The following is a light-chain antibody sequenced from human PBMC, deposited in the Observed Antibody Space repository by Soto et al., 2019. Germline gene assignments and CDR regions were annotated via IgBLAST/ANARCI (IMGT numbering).Light chain of an antibody. Sequence: IVMTQSPATLSVSPGEKATLSCRASQSINNNLAWYQQKPGQAPRLLIYFASTRATGIPARFSGSGSGTEFSLTISSLQSEDFALYYCQHFDEWPLTFGGGTKVETK. CDR1: QSINNN. CDR2: FAS. J-gene: IGKJ4*01. V-gene: IGKV3-15*01. CDR3: QHFDEWPLT.